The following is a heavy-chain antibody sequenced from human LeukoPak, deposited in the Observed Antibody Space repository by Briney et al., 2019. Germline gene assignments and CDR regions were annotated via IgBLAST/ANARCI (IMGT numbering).Heavy chain of an antibody. CDR2: ISAYNGNT. CDR3: ARADCSSTSCFSSDY. J-gene: IGHJ4*02. V-gene: IGHV1-18*01. CDR1: GYTFTSYG. Sequence: GASVKVSCEASGYTFTSYGISWVRQAPGQGLEWMGWISAYNGNTNYAQKLQGRVTMTTDASTSTAYMELRSLRSDDTAVYYCARADCSSTSCFSSDYWGQGTLVTVSS. D-gene: IGHD2-2*01.